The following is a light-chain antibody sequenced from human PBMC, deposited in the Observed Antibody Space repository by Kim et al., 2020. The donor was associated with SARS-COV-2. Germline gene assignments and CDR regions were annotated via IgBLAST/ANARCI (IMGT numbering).Light chain of an antibody. V-gene: IGKV3-11*01. CDR3: QHRHSWPYT. J-gene: IGKJ2*01. CDR1: QSVRVF. Sequence: EIVLTQSPATLSLSPGERATLSCRASQSVRVFLAWHQQRPGQPPRLLIYDTSRRATGVPARFSGSGTGTDFTLTISSLEPEDFAVYYCQHRHSWPYTFGQGTKLEI. CDR2: DTS.